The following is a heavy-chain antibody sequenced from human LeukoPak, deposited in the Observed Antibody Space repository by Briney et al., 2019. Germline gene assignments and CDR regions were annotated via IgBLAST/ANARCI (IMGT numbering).Heavy chain of an antibody. CDR3: AKFPIQLWYYFDY. D-gene: IGHD5-18*01. V-gene: IGHV3-21*01. Sequence: GGSLRLSCVASGFTFSRYSMNWVPPAPGKGLGWVSSMSISTSTFIYYADSVKGRFTISRDNAKNTLYLQMNSLRAEDTAVYYCAKFPIQLWYYFDYWGQGTLVTVSS. CDR1: GFTFSRYS. CDR2: MSISTSTFI. J-gene: IGHJ4*02.